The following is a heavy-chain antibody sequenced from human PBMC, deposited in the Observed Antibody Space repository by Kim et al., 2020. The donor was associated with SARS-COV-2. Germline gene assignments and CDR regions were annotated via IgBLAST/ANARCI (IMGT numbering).Heavy chain of an antibody. CDR3: GRGGAKVY. D-gene: IGHD1-26*01. CDR2: GSEK. V-gene: IGHV3-7*03. J-gene: IGHJ4*02. Sequence: GSEKYYVDSVKGRFTISRDNAKNSLYLQMNSLRAEDTAVYYCGRGGAKVYWGQGTLVTVSS.